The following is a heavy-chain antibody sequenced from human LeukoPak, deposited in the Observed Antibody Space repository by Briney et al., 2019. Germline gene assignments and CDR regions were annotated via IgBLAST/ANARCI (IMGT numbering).Heavy chain of an antibody. CDR3: ARDSSGYYYLFDY. CDR1: GGSISSSSYY. V-gene: IGHV4-61*02. Sequence: SQTLSLTCTVSGGSISSSSYYWSWIRLTAGKGLEWIGRIYTTGSTNYNPSLKSRVTMSVDTSKNQFSLKLSSVTAADTAVYYCARDSSGYYYLFDYWGQGTLVTVSS. J-gene: IGHJ4*02. CDR2: IYTTGST. D-gene: IGHD3-22*01.